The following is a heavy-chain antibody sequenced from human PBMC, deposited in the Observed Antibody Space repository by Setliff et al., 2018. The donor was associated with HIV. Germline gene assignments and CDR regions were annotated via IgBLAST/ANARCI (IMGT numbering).Heavy chain of an antibody. CDR2: IHTTGSI. Sequence: PSETLSLTCTVSGASISGSSFYWGWIRQPPGRGLEWIGTIHTTGSITYNPSLRSRVTISLDTSKNQVSLSLASVTAADTAVYYCARDGGGSGWSLGEFDFWGQGTLVTVSS. D-gene: IGHD6-19*01. J-gene: IGHJ4*02. CDR3: ARDGGGSGWSLGEFDF. V-gene: IGHV4-39*07. CDR1: GASISGSSFY.